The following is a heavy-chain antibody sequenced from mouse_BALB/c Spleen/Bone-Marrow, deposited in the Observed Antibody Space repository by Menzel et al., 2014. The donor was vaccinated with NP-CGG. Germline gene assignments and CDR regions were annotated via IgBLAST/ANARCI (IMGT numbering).Heavy chain of an antibody. Sequence: QVQLKESGAELVKPGTSVKLSCKASGYTFTSYYIYWVKQRPGQGLKWIGEINPSYGGTNFNEKFKSKATLTVDKSSSTAYMQLSSLTSEDSAVYYCTRLSLLRGYFDYWGQGTTLTVSS. CDR1: GYTFTSYY. V-gene: IGHV1S81*02. CDR3: TRLSLLRGYFDY. J-gene: IGHJ2*01. D-gene: IGHD1-2*01. CDR2: INPSYGGT.